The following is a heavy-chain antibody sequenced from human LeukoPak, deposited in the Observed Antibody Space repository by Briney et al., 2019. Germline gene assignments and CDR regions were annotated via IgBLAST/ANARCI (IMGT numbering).Heavy chain of an antibody. J-gene: IGHJ4*02. V-gene: IGHV3-23*01. CDR3: AKRPRYVVASD. CDR2: ISSTGNL. Sequence: GGSLRLSCTASEFTLSSSAMSWVRQAPGKGLEWVSAISSTGNLYYADSVRGRFTISRDNSKNTLYLQMDSLRAEDTAVYYRAKRPRYVVASDWGQGTLVTVSA. D-gene: IGHD2-15*01. CDR1: EFTLSSSA.